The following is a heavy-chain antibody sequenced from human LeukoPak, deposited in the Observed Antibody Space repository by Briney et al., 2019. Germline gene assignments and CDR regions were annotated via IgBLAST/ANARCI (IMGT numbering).Heavy chain of an antibody. CDR3: TTTQDSGSDRSDY. J-gene: IGHJ4*02. Sequence: GSLRLSCAASGFILSNAWVRWVRQAPGKGLEWVGRIKSKTDGGTADYAAPVKGRFAITRDDSKNTLYLRMNSLKTEDTAVYYCTTTQDSGSDRSDYWGQGTLVTVSS. V-gene: IGHV3-15*01. CDR1: GFILSNAW. CDR2: IKSKTDGGTA. D-gene: IGHD5-12*01.